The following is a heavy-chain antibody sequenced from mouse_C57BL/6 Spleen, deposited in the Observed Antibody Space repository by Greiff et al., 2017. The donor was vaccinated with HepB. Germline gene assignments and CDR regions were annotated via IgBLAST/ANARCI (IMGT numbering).Heavy chain of an antibody. J-gene: IGHJ4*01. D-gene: IGHD2-5*01. V-gene: IGHV1-26*01. CDR1: GYTFTDYY. Sequence: VQLKQSGPELVKPGASVKISCKASGYTFTDYYMNWVKQSHGKSLEWIGDINPNNGGTSYNQKFKGKATLTVDKSSSTAYMELRSLTSEDSAVYYCARYSNYAMDYWGQGTSVTVSS. CDR3: ARYSNYAMDY. CDR2: INPNNGGT.